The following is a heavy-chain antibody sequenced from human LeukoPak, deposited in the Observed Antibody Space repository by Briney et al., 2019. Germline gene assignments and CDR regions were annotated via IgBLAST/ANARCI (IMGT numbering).Heavy chain of an antibody. Sequence: GGSLRLSCAASGFIFSSYAMHWVRQAPGKGLEWVAVISYDGNNKYSVDSVKGRFTISRDNSKNTVYLQMSSLRPDDTAVYYCARGLVVVTAIPGPGLDYWGQGTLVTVSS. CDR3: ARGLVVVTAIPGPGLDY. V-gene: IGHV3-30-3*01. J-gene: IGHJ4*02. CDR1: GFIFSSYA. D-gene: IGHD2-21*02. CDR2: ISYDGNNK.